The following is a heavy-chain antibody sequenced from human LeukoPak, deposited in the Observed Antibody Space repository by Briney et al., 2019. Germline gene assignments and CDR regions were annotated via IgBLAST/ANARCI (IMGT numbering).Heavy chain of an antibody. CDR2: ISSSGSTI. V-gene: IGHV3-48*03. D-gene: IGHD4-23*01. CDR3: ARDYRVTNDYGGTHFDY. CDR1: GFTFSSYE. Sequence: GGSLSLSCAASGFTFSSYEMNWVRQAPGKGLEWVSYISSSGSTIYYADSVKGRFTISRDNAKNSLYLQMNSLRAEDTAVYYCARDYRVTNDYGGTHFDYWGQGTLVTVSS. J-gene: IGHJ4*02.